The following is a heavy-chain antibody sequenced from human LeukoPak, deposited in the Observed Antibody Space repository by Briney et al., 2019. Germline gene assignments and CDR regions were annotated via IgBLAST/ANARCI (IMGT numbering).Heavy chain of an antibody. D-gene: IGHD3-22*01. CDR2: ISGSGGST. CDR1: GFTFSSYA. CDR3: ATRRSYYYDSSGYYPLDY. V-gene: IGHV3-23*01. Sequence: PGGSLRLSCAASGFTFSSYAMSWVRQAPGKGLEWVSAISGSGGSTYYADSVKGRFTISRDNSKNTLYLQMNSLRAEDTAVYYCATRRSYYYDSSGYYPLDYWGQGTLVTVSS. J-gene: IGHJ4*02.